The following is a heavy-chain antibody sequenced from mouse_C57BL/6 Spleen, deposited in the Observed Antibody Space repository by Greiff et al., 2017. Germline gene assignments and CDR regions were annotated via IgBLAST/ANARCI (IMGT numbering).Heavy chain of an antibody. Sequence: QVQLQQSGAELVKPGASVKISCKASGYAFSSYWMYWVKQRPGKGLEWIGQIYPGDGDTNYNGKFKGKATLTADKSSSTAYMQLSSLTSEDSAVYFCAREGQGGFGDWGQGTTLTVAS. CDR2: IYPGDGDT. CDR3: AREGQGGFGD. CDR1: GYAFSSYW. J-gene: IGHJ2*01. D-gene: IGHD3-3*01. V-gene: IGHV1-80*01.